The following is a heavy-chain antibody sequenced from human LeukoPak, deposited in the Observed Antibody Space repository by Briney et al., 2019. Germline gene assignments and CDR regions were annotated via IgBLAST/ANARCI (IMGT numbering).Heavy chain of an antibody. CDR1: GYTFTSYG. CDR2: IIPMFGTT. Sequence: SVKVSCKASGYTFTSYGISWVRQAPGQGLEWMGGIIPMFGTTNHAQKFQGRVTISADKSTTTVYMELISLRSGDTAMYYCVRGKPDNSLSMSLAGPHMGNAFDIWGKGTMVTIAS. J-gene: IGHJ3*02. D-gene: IGHD6-19*01. CDR3: VRGKPDNSLSMSLAGPHMGNAFDI. V-gene: IGHV1-69*06.